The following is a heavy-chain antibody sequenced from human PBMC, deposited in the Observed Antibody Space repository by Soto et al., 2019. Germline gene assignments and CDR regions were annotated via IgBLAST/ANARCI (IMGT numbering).Heavy chain of an antibody. CDR2: IIPIFGTA. CDR1: GGTFSSYA. CDR3: ASHAPDGYNSEYQFDY. V-gene: IGHV1-69*13. J-gene: IGHJ4*02. D-gene: IGHD5-12*01. Sequence: SVKVSCKASGGTFSSYAISWVRQAPGQGLEWMGGIIPIFGTANYAQKFQGRVTITADESTSTAYMELSSLRSEDTAVYYCASHAPDGYNSEYQFDYWGQGTLVTVSS.